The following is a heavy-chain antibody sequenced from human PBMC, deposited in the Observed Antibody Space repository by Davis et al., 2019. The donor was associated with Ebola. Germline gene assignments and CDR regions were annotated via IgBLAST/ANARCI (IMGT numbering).Heavy chain of an antibody. D-gene: IGHD6-13*01. J-gene: IGHJ5*02. V-gene: IGHV3-23*01. CDR3: AKARGSSWYMPGNWFDP. Sequence: PGGSLRLSCAASGFTFSSYAMSWVRQAPGKGLEWVSAISGSGGSTYYADSVKGRFTISRDNSKNTLYLQMNSLRAEDTAVYYCAKARGSSWYMPGNWFDPWGQGTLVTVSS. CDR1: GFTFSSYA. CDR2: ISGSGGST.